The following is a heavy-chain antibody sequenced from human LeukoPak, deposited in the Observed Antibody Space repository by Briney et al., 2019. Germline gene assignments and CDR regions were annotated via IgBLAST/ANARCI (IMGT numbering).Heavy chain of an antibody. V-gene: IGHV4-34*01. CDR1: GGSFSGYY. J-gene: IGHJ6*03. D-gene: IGHD6-13*01. CDR2: INHSGST. Sequence: PSETLSLTCAVYGGSFSGYYWSWIRQPPGKGLEWIGEINHSGSTNYNPSLKSRVTMSVDTSKNQFSLKLSSVTAADTAVYYCAREDSSSWQDAYYYYYYMDVWGKGTTVTISS. CDR3: AREDSSSWQDAYYYYYYMDV.